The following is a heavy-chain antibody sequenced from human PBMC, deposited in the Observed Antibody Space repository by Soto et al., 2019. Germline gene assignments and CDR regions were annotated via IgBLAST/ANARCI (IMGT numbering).Heavy chain of an antibody. CDR2: IDPTDSFA. D-gene: IGHD2-15*01. Sequence: GESLKISCKGSGYSFTTYWINWVRQMPGKGLEWMARIDPTDSFANYSPSFQGHVTISVEKSISTAYLQWSSLKASDTAMYYCARPRYPGRGYYGMDVWGQGTTVTVSS. V-gene: IGHV5-10-1*01. J-gene: IGHJ6*02. CDR3: ARPRYPGRGYYGMDV. CDR1: GYSFTTYW.